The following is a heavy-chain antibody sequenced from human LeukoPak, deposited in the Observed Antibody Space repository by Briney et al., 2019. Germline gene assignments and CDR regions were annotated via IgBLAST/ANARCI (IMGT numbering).Heavy chain of an antibody. V-gene: IGHV3-64D*09. CDR2: ITYSGDNT. CDR3: VSRSDSGWYDY. J-gene: IGHJ4*02. Sequence: PGGSLRLSCSASGFTFSSYSMHWVRQAPGKGLEYVSAITYSGDNTYYGDSVKGRFTISRDNSKNTLYLQMSSLRGEDTAMYYCVSRSDSGWYDYWGQGTLATVSS. D-gene: IGHD6-19*01. CDR1: GFTFSSYS.